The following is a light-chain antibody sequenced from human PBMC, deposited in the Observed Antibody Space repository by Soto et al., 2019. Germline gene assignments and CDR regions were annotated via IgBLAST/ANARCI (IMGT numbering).Light chain of an antibody. CDR1: SSNIGSNF. Sequence: QSVLTQPPSASGTPGQRVTISCSGSSSNIGSNFVYWYQQLPGTAPKLLIFKNNQRPSGVPDRFSGSKSGTSASLAISGLRYGDEADYYCETWDDRVKDYVLATGTQVTVL. CDR3: ETWDDRVKDYV. CDR2: KNN. J-gene: IGLJ1*01. V-gene: IGLV1-47*01.